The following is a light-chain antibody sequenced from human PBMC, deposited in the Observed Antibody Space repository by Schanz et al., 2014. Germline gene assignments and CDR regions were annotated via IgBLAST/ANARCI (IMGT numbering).Light chain of an antibody. CDR3: QAWDSNTDPYVV. CDR2: QDN. CDR1: KLGDKF. J-gene: IGLJ2*01. V-gene: IGLV3-1*01. Sequence: SYELTQPPSVSVSPGQTASITCSGDKLGDKFACWYQQKPGQSPILVIYQDNKRPSGIPERFSGSNSGNTATLTISGTQAMDEADYHCQAWDSNTDPYVVFGGGTKLTVL.